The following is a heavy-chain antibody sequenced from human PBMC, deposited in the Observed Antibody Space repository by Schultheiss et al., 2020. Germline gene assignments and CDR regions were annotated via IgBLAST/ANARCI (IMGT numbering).Heavy chain of an antibody. CDR3: ARDDNGAYVLDY. J-gene: IGHJ4*02. Sequence: SVKVSCKASGGTFSSYAISWVRQAPGQGLEWMGGIIPIFGTANYAQKFQGRVTITADKSTSTAYMELSSLRSEDTAVYYCARDDNGAYVLDYWGQGTLVTVSS. CDR2: IIPIFGTA. V-gene: IGHV1-69*06. CDR1: GGTFSSYA. D-gene: IGHD4-17*01.